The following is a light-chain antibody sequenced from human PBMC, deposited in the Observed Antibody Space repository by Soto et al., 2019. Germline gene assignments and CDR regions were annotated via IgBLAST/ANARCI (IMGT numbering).Light chain of an antibody. J-gene: IGLJ2*01. CDR1: SSDVGAYNY. V-gene: IGLV2-11*01. Sequence: QSALTQPRSVSGSPGQSVTISCTGTSSDVGAYNYVSWFQQHPGKAPKLMMSDVNKRPSGVPDRFSGSKSGTTASLTISGLQAEDEAAYYCCSYAGTYSLLFGGGTKLTVL. CDR3: CSYAGTYSLL. CDR2: DVN.